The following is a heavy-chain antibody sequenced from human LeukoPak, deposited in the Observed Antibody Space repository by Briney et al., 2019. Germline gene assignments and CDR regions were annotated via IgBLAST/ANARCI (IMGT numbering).Heavy chain of an antibody. CDR3: ASRAHFWSGPGG. D-gene: IGHD3-3*02. Sequence: GGSLRLSCAASGFTFSTYWMSWVRQAPGKGLEWVANIKQDGSEQYYMDSVKGRFTISRDNAKDSLYLQMNSLRAEDTAVYYCASRAHFWSGPGGWGQGTLVTVSS. CDR1: GFTFSTYW. V-gene: IGHV3-7*01. J-gene: IGHJ4*02. CDR2: IKQDGSEQ.